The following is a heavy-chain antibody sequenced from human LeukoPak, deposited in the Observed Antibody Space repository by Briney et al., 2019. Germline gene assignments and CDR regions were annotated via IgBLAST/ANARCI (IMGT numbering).Heavy chain of an antibody. CDR3: ARRAVGNSYYYSMDV. D-gene: IGHD6-19*01. Sequence: ASVKVSCKASGYTFTGYYMHWVRQAPGQGLEWVGWINPNSGGTNYAQKFQGRVTITRNTSISTAFMELSSLRSEDTAVYYCARRAVGNSYYYSMDVWGKGTTVTVSS. V-gene: IGHV1-2*02. CDR2: INPNSGGT. CDR1: GYTFTGYY. J-gene: IGHJ6*03.